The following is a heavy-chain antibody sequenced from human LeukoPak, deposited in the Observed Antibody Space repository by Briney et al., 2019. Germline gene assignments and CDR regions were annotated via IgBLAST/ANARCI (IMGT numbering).Heavy chain of an antibody. D-gene: IGHD3-22*01. Sequence: GASVKVSCKASGYTFTSYGISWVRQAPGQGLEWMGWISAYNGNTNYAQKLQGRVTMTTDTSTSTAYMELRSLRSDDTAVYYCARDRYYYDSSALGDYGMDVWGQGTTVTVSS. V-gene: IGHV1-18*01. CDR3: ARDRYYYDSSALGDYGMDV. CDR1: GYTFTSYG. J-gene: IGHJ6*02. CDR2: ISAYNGNT.